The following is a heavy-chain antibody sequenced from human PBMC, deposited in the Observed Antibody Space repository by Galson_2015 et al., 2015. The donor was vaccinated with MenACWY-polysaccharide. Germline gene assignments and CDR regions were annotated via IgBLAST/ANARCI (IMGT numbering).Heavy chain of an antibody. D-gene: IGHD3-22*01. CDR2: IYHSGST. CDR1: GGSISISHW. V-gene: IGHV4-4*02. CDR3: ARQSYYYDSSGYYYHFDY. J-gene: IGHJ4*02. Sequence: ATLSLTCGVSGGSISISHWWSWVRHPPGKGLEWIGEIYHSGSTNYNPSLKSRASISVDKSKNQFSLKLRAVTAADSAVYYCARQSYYYDSSGYYYHFDYWGQGTLVTVSS.